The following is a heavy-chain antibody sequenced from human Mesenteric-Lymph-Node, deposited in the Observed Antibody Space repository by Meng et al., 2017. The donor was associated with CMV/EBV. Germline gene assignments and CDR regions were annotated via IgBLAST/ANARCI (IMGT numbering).Heavy chain of an antibody. J-gene: IGHJ6*02. V-gene: IGHV1-2*02. Sequence: ASVKVSCKASGYTFTGYYMHWVRQAPGQGLEWMGWINPNSGGTNYAQKFQGRVTMTSDTSTSTVYMELRSLESEDTAVYYCAKSGYDSYGLHYYGMDVWGQGTTVTVSS. CDR3: AKSGYDSYGLHYYGMDV. D-gene: IGHD5-12*01. CDR2: INPNSGGT. CDR1: GYTFTGYY.